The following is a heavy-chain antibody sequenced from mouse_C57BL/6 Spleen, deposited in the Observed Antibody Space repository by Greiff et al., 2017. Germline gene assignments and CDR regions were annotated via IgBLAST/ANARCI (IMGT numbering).Heavy chain of an antibody. CDR1: GFTFSSYG. CDR3: AREGGLRYFDY. CDR2: ISSGGSYT. Sequence: EVKLMESGGDLVKPGGSLKLSCAASGFTFSSYGMSWVRQTPDKRLEWVANISSGGSYTYYPDSVKGRFTISRDNAKNTLYLQMSSLKSEDTAMYYCAREGGLRYFDYWGQGTTLTVSS. J-gene: IGHJ2*01. D-gene: IGHD2-4*01. V-gene: IGHV5-6*01.